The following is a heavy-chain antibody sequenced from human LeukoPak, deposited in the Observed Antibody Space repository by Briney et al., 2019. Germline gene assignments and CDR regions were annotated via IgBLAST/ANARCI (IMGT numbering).Heavy chain of an antibody. Sequence: SETLSLTCTVSGVSISSYYWSWIRQPAGKGLEWIGRIHTSGSTNYNPSLKSRVTMSVDTSKNQFSLKVNSVTAADTAVYYCARGSYYYYYDSSGYEGTGFDYWGQGTLVTVSS. J-gene: IGHJ4*02. CDR3: ARGSYYYYYDSSGYEGTGFDY. CDR2: IHTSGST. D-gene: IGHD3-22*01. V-gene: IGHV4-4*07. CDR1: GVSISSYY.